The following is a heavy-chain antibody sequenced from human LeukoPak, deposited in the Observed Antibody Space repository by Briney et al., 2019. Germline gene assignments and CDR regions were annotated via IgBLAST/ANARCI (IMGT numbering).Heavy chain of an antibody. CDR3: ASPYCSSTSCSTLHDF. CDR1: GYTFNSYW. J-gene: IGHJ4*02. D-gene: IGHD2-2*01. CDR2: IKQDGAEK. Sequence: PGGSLRLSCAASGYTFNSYWMNWVRQAPGKGLEWVANIKQDGAEKYVDSVNGRFTISRDNAKSSLYLQMNSLRAEDTAVYYCASPYCSSTSCSTLHDFWGQGTLVTVSS. V-gene: IGHV3-7*01.